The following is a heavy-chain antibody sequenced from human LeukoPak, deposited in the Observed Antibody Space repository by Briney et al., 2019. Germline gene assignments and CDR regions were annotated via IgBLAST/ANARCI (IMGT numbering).Heavy chain of an antibody. CDR3: ARDRSTTGTSVTDY. D-gene: IGHD1-1*01. CDR1: GYTFTTYY. CDR2: INPISGGT. V-gene: IGHV1-2*02. J-gene: IGHJ4*02. Sequence: ASVKVSCKVSGYTFTTYYMHWVRQAPGQGLEWMGWINPISGGTDYAQKFQGRVTMTRDTSITTVYMDLSRLTSDDTAVYYCARDRSTTGTSVTDYWGQGTVVTVSS.